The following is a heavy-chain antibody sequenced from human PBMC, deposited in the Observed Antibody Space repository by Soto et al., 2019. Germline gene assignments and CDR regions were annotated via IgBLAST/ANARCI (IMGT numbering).Heavy chain of an antibody. V-gene: IGHV4-39*01. CDR3: ARPEHYYDFDY. D-gene: IGHD3-10*01. J-gene: IGHJ4*02. Sequence: QLQLQESGPGLVKPSVTLSLTCTVSGGSVSSRASYWGWIRQPPGKGLEWIGTIYYDGNTYYNPSLKSRVTISIDASKNQFSLMLTSVAAADTAVYYCARPEHYYDFDYWGRGTLVTVSS. CDR2: IYYDGNT. CDR1: GGSVSSRASY.